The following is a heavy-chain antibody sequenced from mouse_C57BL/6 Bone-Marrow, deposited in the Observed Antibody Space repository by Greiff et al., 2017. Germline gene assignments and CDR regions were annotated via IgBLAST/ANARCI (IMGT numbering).Heavy chain of an antibody. V-gene: IGHV1-81*01. CDR2: INPRSGNT. Sequence: QVQLQQSGAELARPGASVKLSCKASGYTFTSYGMSWVKQRPGQGLEWIGEINPRSGNTYYNEKFKGKATLTADKDSSTAYMKLRSLTSEDSAVYFCARGDGYFDYWGQGTTLTVSS. CDR1: GYTFTSYG. J-gene: IGHJ2*01. D-gene: IGHD3-3*01. CDR3: ARGDGYFDY.